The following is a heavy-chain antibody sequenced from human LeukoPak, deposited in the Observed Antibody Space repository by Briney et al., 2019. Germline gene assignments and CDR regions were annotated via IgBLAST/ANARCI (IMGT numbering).Heavy chain of an antibody. CDR2: ISTSGST. V-gene: IGHV4-4*07. CDR3: ATTPDYDSSEGD. Sequence: SETLSLTCTVSGGSISSYYWSWIRQPAGKGLESIGHISTSGSTNYNPSLKSRVTMSVDTSKNQFSLKLSSVTAADTAVYYCATTPDYDSSEGDWGQGTLVTVSS. D-gene: IGHD3-22*01. J-gene: IGHJ4*02. CDR1: GGSISSYY.